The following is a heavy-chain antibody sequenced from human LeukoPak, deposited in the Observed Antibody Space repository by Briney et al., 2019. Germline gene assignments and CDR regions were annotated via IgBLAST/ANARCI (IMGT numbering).Heavy chain of an antibody. Sequence: SETLSLTCAVCGGSFSGYYWSWIRQPPGKGLEWIGEINHSESTNYNPSLKSRVTISVDTSKNQFSLKLSSVTAADTAVYYCARGLPRYYGSGSYGGKTDCWGQGTLVTVSS. J-gene: IGHJ4*02. D-gene: IGHD3-10*01. CDR2: INHSEST. CDR3: ARGLPRYYGSGSYGGKTDC. CDR1: GGSFSGYY. V-gene: IGHV4-34*01.